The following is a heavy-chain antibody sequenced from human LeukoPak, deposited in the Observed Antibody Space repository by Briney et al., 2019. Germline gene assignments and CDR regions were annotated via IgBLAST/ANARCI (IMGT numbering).Heavy chain of an antibody. CDR2: INHSGST. CDR1: GGSFSGYY. V-gene: IGHV4-34*01. D-gene: IGHD4-23*01. Sequence: SEILSLTCAVYGGSFSGYYWSWIRQPPGKGLEWIGEINHSGSTNYNPSLKSRVTISVDTSKNQFSLKLSSVTAADTAVYYCARERGYGGKHYFDYWGQGTLVTVSS. CDR3: ARERGYGGKHYFDY. J-gene: IGHJ4*02.